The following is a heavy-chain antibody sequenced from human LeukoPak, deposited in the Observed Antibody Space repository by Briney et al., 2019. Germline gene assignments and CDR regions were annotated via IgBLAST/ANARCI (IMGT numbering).Heavy chain of an antibody. CDR1: GFPFSSYV. CDR3: ARVKLDYDYVWGSYRYTGSDAFDI. V-gene: IGHV3-23*01. J-gene: IGHJ3*02. D-gene: IGHD3-16*02. Sequence: PGGSLRLSCAASGFPFSSYVMGWVRQAPGKGLEWVSTIGDTGNTYYADSVRGRFTISRDNAKNTLYLQMNSLRAEDTAVYYCARVKLDYDYVWGSYRYTGSDAFDIWGQGTMVTVSS. CDR2: IGDTGNT.